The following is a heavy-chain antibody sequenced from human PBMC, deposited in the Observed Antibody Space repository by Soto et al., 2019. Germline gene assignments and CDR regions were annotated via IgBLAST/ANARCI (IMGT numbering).Heavy chain of an antibody. D-gene: IGHD1-7*01. CDR3: ARALPGITGTTWFDY. V-gene: IGHV4-31*03. Sequence: SETLSLTCTVSGGSISSGGYYWSWIRQHPGKGLEWIGYIYYSGSTYYNPSLKSRVTISVDTSKNQFSLKLSSVTAADTAVYYCARALPGITGTTWFDYWGQGTLVTVSS. J-gene: IGHJ4*02. CDR2: IYYSGST. CDR1: GGSISSGGYY.